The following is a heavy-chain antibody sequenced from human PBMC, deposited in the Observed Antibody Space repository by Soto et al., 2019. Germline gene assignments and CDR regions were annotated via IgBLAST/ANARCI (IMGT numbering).Heavy chain of an antibody. CDR1: GGSISSSSYY. V-gene: IGHV4-39*01. Sequence: PSETLSLTCTVSGGSISSSSYYWGWIRQPPGKGLEWIGSIYYSGSTYYNPSLKSRVTISVDTSKNQFSLKLSSVTAADTAVYYCARGYNSSGRYLDYYYFYGMDVWGQGTTVPVYS. J-gene: IGHJ6*02. D-gene: IGHD6-19*01. CDR3: ARGYNSSGRYLDYYYFYGMDV. CDR2: IYYSGST.